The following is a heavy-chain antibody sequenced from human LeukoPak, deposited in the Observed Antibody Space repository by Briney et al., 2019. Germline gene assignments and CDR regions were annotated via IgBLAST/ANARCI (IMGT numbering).Heavy chain of an antibody. CDR3: ARDGRGYSGYDYNYYYGMDV. Sequence: GGSLRLSCAASGFTFSSYSMNWVRQAPGKGLEWVSSISSSSSCIYYADSVKGRFTISRDNAKNSLYLQMNSLRAEDTAVYYCARDGRGYSGYDYNYYYGMDVWGQGTTVTVSS. CDR2: ISSSSSCI. CDR1: GFTFSSYS. V-gene: IGHV3-21*01. J-gene: IGHJ6*02. D-gene: IGHD5-12*01.